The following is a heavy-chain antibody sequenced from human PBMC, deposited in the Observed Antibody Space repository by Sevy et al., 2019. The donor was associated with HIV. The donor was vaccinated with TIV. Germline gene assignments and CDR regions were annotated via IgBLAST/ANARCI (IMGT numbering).Heavy chain of an antibody. V-gene: IGHV3-48*03. J-gene: IGHJ4*02. CDR3: ARATYYYDSSGPYYFDY. Sequence: GGSLRLSCAASGFTFSNFEMNWVRQAPGKGLEWVSYITSSGSTIYYADSVQGRFPISRDNAKNSLFLQMNSLRVEDTAVYYCARATYYYDSSGPYYFDYWGQGTLVTVSS. D-gene: IGHD3-22*01. CDR1: GFTFSNFE. CDR2: ITSSGSTI.